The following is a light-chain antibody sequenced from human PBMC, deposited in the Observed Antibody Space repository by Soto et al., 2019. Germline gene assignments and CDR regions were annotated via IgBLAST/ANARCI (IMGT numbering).Light chain of an antibody. CDR3: QQYGSSSWT. J-gene: IGKJ1*01. V-gene: IGKV3-20*01. CDR2: AVI. Sequence: EIVLTQSPGTLSLSPGERATLSCRASQSVSSTYLAWYQQKPGQAPRLLIYAVISRATGIPDRFSGSGSGTDFTLTISRLEPEDSAVYYCQQYGSSSWTFGQGTKVDSK. CDR1: QSVSSTY.